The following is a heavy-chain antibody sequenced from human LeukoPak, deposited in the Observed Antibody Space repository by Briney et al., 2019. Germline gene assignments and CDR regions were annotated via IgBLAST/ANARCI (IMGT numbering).Heavy chain of an antibody. Sequence: GGSLRLSCAASGFTFSSYSMNWVRQAPGKGLEWVSYISSSSSTVYYADSVKGRFTISRDNAKNSLYLQMNSLRAEDMALYYCAKAFTPRERSSTSPGVDHDAFDIWGQGTMVTVSS. V-gene: IGHV3-48*04. D-gene: IGHD2-2*01. CDR3: AKAFTPRERSSTSPGVDHDAFDI. CDR1: GFTFSSYS. CDR2: ISSSSSTV. J-gene: IGHJ3*02.